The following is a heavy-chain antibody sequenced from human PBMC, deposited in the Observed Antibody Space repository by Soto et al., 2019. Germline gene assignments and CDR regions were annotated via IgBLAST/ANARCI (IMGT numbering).Heavy chain of an antibody. Sequence: QVQLVESGGGVVQPGRSLRLSCAASGFTFSSYAMHWVRQAPGKGLEWVAVISYDGSNKYYADSVKGRFTISRDNSKNTLDLQMNSLRAEDTAVYYCARDQRRYFDWSPLGYWGQGTLVTVSS. J-gene: IGHJ4*02. D-gene: IGHD3-9*01. CDR2: ISYDGSNK. CDR3: ARDQRRYFDWSPLGY. CDR1: GFTFSSYA. V-gene: IGHV3-30-3*01.